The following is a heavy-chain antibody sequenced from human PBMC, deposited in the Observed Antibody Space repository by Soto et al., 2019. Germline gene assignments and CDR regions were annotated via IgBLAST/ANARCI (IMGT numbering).Heavy chain of an antibody. J-gene: IGHJ6*03. Sequence: SETLSLICTVSGGSVSSYYWSWIRQPPGKGLEWIGYIYYSGSTNYNPSLKSRVTISVDTSKNQFSLKLSSVTAADTAVYYCARAGGIAAAGTEPNYYYYMDVWGKGTTVTVSS. CDR3: ARAGGIAAAGTEPNYYYYMDV. CDR1: GGSVSSYY. D-gene: IGHD6-13*01. CDR2: IYYSGST. V-gene: IGHV4-59*02.